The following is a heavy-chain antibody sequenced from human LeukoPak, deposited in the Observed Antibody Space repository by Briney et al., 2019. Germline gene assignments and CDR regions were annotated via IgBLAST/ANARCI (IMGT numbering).Heavy chain of an antibody. CDR3: ATGLRGISYAYGEEHYAFDI. CDR2: FIPMFSQT. D-gene: IGHD3-16*01. Sequence: ASVKVSCKASGGTFTNYAINWVRQAPGQGLEWMGDFIPMFSQTKSAQKFQGRVTITADESTSTAYMELSSLTSGDTAIYYCATGLRGISYAYGEEHYAFDIWGQGTVVTVSS. J-gene: IGHJ3*02. CDR1: GGTFTNYA. V-gene: IGHV1-69*01.